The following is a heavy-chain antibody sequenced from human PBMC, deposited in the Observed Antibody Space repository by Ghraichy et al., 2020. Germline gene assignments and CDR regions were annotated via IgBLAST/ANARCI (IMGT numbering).Heavy chain of an antibody. J-gene: IGHJ4*02. CDR1: GYTFTSYD. D-gene: IGHD3-10*01. CDR3: ARVRYYGSGSYYRVIRY. Sequence: ASVKVSCKASGYTFTSYDINWVRQATGQGLEWMGWMNPNSGNTGYAQKFQGRVTMTRNTSISTAYMELSSLRSEDTAVYYCARVRYYGSGSYYRVIRYWGQGTLVTVSS. CDR2: MNPNSGNT. V-gene: IGHV1-8*01.